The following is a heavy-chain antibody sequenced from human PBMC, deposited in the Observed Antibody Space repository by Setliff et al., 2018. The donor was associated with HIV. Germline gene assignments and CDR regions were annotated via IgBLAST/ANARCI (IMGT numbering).Heavy chain of an antibody. CDR3: AKGALGYCSGTICYPFDY. CDR1: GFTFSSYA. Sequence: GGSLRLSCAASGFTFSSYAMNWVRQAPGKRLEWVSSITNDGRNTYCADSVKGRFTISRDNSKNTLYLQMNSLRAEDMAVYYCAKGALGYCSGTICYPFDYWAQGTLVTVS. CDR2: ITNDGRNT. V-gene: IGHV3-23*01. D-gene: IGHD2-15*01. J-gene: IGHJ4*02.